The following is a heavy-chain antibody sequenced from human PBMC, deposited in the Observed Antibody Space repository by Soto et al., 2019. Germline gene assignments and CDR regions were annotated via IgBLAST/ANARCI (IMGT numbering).Heavy chain of an antibody. V-gene: IGHV3-23*01. CDR1: GFSFTGYA. CDR2: ISASGGST. J-gene: IGHJ1*01. CDR3: AKDRWGDYGDSAFQH. D-gene: IGHD4-17*01. Sequence: GGSLRLSCVASGFSFTGYAMSWVRPAPGKGLQWVSAISASGGSTYYADSVKGRFTISRDNSKNTLYLQMNSLRAEDTAVYYCAKDRWGDYGDSAFQHWGQGTLVTVSS.